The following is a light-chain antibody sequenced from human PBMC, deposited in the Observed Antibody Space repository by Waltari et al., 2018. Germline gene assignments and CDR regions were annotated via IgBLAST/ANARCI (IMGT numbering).Light chain of an antibody. J-gene: IGLJ2*01. CDR3: HAAADNNWF. V-gene: IGLV3-27*01. CDR1: VLGETY. Sequence: YDLTQPLSVSVSPGQTATITCSGDVLGETYVRWVQQKPGQAPTLILYKDPGRPSGIPERFSGSSSGSTVTLTIRGALLEDEADYHCHAAADNNWFFGGGTKLTVL. CDR2: KDP.